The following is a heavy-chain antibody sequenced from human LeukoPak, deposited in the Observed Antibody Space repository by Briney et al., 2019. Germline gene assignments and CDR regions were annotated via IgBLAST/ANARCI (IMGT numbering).Heavy chain of an antibody. CDR1: GFTFSSYG. V-gene: IGHV3-23*01. CDR2: ISGSGGST. D-gene: IGHD5-18*01. J-gene: IGHJ4*02. CDR3: AKDQGWIRLWLFGY. Sequence: PGGSLRLSCAASGFTFSSYGMSWVRQAPGKGLEWVSAISGSGGSTYYADSVKGRFTISRDNSKNTLYLQMNSLRAEDTAVYYCAKDQGWIRLWLFGYWGQGTLATVSS.